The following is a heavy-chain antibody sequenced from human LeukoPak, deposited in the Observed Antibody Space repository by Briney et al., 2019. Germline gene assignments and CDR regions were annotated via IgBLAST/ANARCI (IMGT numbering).Heavy chain of an antibody. V-gene: IGHV3-11*01. CDR2: ISSSGSTI. Sequence: PGGSLRLSCAASGFTFSDYYMSWIRQAPGKGLEWVSYISSSGSTIYYADSVKGRFTISRDNAKNSLYLQMNSLRAEDTAVYYCARDRVFYDFWSGYYKAYYFDYWGQGTLVTVSS. J-gene: IGHJ4*02. CDR1: GFTFSDYY. D-gene: IGHD3-3*01. CDR3: ARDRVFYDFWSGYYKAYYFDY.